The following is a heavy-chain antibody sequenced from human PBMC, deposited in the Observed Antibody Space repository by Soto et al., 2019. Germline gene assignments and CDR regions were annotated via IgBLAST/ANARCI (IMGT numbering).Heavy chain of an antibody. CDR2: IDPSDSYT. D-gene: IGHD5-12*01. V-gene: IGHV5-10-1*01. CDR3: ARLAMAARRGYYGMDV. Sequence: ESLKISCKGSGYSFTSYWIAWVRQMPGKGLEWMGRIDPSDSYTNYSPSFQGHVTISADKSISTAYLQWSSLKASDTAMYYCARLAMAARRGYYGMDVWGQGTTVTVSS. CDR1: GYSFTSYW. J-gene: IGHJ6*02.